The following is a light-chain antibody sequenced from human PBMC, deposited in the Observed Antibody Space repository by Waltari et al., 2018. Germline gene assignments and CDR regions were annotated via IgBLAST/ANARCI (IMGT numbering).Light chain of an antibody. Sequence: QSALTQPPSASGSPGQPVTISCTGPSSDVGGYNYVPWYQQHPGKAPKVMIYEVNKRPSGVPDRFSGSKSGNTASLTVSGLQAEDEADYYCSSYAGSNNLLFGGGTKLTVL. V-gene: IGLV2-8*01. CDR1: SSDVGGYNY. CDR3: SSYAGSNNLL. J-gene: IGLJ2*01. CDR2: EVN.